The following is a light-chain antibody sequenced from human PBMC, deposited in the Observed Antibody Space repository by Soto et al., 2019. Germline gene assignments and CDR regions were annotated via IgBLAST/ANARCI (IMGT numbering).Light chain of an antibody. J-gene: IGKJ1*01. Sequence: DIQMTQSPSSLSASVGDTVTITCRASQGISNYLAWYQQKPGQVPNLLIYAASTLQSGVPSRFSGSGSGTDFTLTSSSLRPEDVATYYCQKYNNAPRTFGQGNKLEI. CDR3: QKYNNAPRT. V-gene: IGKV1-27*01. CDR1: QGISNY. CDR2: AAS.